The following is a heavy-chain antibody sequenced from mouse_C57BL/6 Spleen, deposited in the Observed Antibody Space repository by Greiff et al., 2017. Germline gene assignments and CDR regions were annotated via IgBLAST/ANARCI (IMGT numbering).Heavy chain of an antibody. J-gene: IGHJ2*01. CDR1: GFTFSSYG. CDR3: ARQGGADYYGSSYFDY. D-gene: IGHD1-1*01. V-gene: IGHV5-6*01. Sequence: EVQLQESGGDLVKPGGSLKLSCAASGFTFSSYGMSWVRQTPDKRLEWVATISSGGSYTYYPDSVKGRFTISRDNAKNTLYLQMSSLKSEDTAMYYCARQGGADYYGSSYFDYWGQGTTLTVSS. CDR2: ISSGGSYT.